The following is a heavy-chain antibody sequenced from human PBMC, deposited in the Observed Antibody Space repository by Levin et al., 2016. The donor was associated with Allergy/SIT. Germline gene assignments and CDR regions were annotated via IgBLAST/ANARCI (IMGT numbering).Heavy chain of an antibody. CDR3: ARLAADSSGWMGWVDWFDP. V-gene: IGHV5-51*01. Sequence: GESLKISCKGSGYSFTSYWIGWVRQMPGKGLEWMGIIYPGDSDTRYSPSFQGQVTISADKSISTAYLQWSSLKASDTAMYYCARLAADSSGWMGWVDWFDPWGQGTLVTVSS. D-gene: IGHD6-19*01. J-gene: IGHJ5*02. CDR1: GYSFTSYW. CDR2: IYPGDSDT.